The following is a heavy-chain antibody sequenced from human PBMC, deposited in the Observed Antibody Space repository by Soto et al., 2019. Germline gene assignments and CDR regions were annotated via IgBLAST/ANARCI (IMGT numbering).Heavy chain of an antibody. D-gene: IGHD2-2*01. CDR2: ISSDGSNE. V-gene: IGHV3-30*18. J-gene: IGHJ6*02. CDR1: GFPFSDYG. CDR3: AKQISPYCSRVTCYDLYFYYAMDV. Sequence: QVQLVESGGGVVQPGRSLRLSCAASGFPFSDYGIHWVRQAPGKGLEWVAVISSDGSNEYYADSVKGRFTISRDNSKNTVSLQMNSHTNEDSASYYCAKQISPYCSRVTCYDLYFYYAMDVWGQGTTVTVSS.